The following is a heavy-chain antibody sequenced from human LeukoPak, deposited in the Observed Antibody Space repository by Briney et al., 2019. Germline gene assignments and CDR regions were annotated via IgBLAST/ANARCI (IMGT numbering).Heavy chain of an antibody. CDR1: GYTFTSYD. CDR3: AREEAWELLQVDYYYGMDV. V-gene: IGHV1-8*01. Sequence: ATVTVSFKASGYTFTSYDINWVRQATGQGLEWMGWMNPNSGNTGYAQKFQGRVTMTRNTSISTAYMELSSLRSEDTAVYYCAREEAWELLQVDYYYGMDVWGQGTTVTVSS. CDR2: MNPNSGNT. D-gene: IGHD1-26*01. J-gene: IGHJ6*02.